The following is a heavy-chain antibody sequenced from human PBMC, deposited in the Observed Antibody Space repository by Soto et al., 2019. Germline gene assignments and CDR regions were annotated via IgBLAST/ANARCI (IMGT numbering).Heavy chain of an antibody. CDR2: ISGGGSTT. CDR1: GFTFSNYE. D-gene: IGHD2-2*02. J-gene: IGHJ4*02. CDR3: ARDARTYTESIRHLDY. V-gene: IGHV3-48*03. Sequence: EVQLVESGGGLVQPGGSLRLSCAASGFTFSNYEMSWVRQAPGKGLEWVSYISGGGSTTQHADPVTGRFTVSRDNAKNSLYLQLNSLRAEDTAVYYCARDARTYTESIRHLDYWGPGTLFTVSS.